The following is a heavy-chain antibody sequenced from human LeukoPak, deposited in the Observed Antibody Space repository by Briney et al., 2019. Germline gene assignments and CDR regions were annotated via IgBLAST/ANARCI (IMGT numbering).Heavy chain of an antibody. Sequence: GGSLRLSCAASGLTFSSYGMHWVRQAPGKGLEWVAFIRYDGSTKYYADSVKGRFTISRDNSKSTLYLQMNSLRAEDTAVYYCSRSRPKFKDFDYWGQGTLVTVSS. J-gene: IGHJ4*02. CDR1: GLTFSSYG. V-gene: IGHV3-30*02. CDR3: SRSRPKFKDFDY. CDR2: IRYDGSTK.